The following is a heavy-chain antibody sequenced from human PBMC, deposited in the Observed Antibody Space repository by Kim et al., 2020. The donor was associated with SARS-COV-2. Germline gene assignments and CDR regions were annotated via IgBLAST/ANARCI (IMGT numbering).Heavy chain of an antibody. V-gene: IGHV3-23*01. D-gene: IGHD3-10*01. Sequence: YADSVKGRFTISRDNSKNTLYLQMNSLRAEDTAVYYCAKDRVYGSSPVPYWGQGTLVTVSS. CDR3: AKDRVYGSSPVPY. J-gene: IGHJ4*02.